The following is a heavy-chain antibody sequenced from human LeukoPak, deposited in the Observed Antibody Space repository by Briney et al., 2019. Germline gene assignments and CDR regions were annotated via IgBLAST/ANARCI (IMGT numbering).Heavy chain of an antibody. CDR2: INHSGST. J-gene: IGHJ3*02. Sequence: SETLSLTCAVYGGSFSGYYWSWIRQPPGKGLEWIGEINHSGSTNYNPSLKSRVTISVDTSKNQFSLKLSSVTAADTAVYYCARVPEYSRSRGAFDIWGQGTMVTVSS. D-gene: IGHD6-6*01. CDR3: ARVPEYSRSRGAFDI. V-gene: IGHV4-34*01. CDR1: GGSFSGYY.